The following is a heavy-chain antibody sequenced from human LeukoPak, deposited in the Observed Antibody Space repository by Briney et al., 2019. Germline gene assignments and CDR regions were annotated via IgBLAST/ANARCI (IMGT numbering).Heavy chain of an antibody. CDR1: GYTSTSYG. V-gene: IGHV1-18*01. Sequence: GASVKVSCKASGYTSTSYGISWVRQAPGQGLEWMGWISAYNGNTNYAQKLQGRVTMTTDTSTSTAYMELRSLRSDDTAVYYCARDEYCSGGSCYSSLWGQGTLVTVSS. J-gene: IGHJ4*02. CDR3: ARDEYCSGGSCYSSL. D-gene: IGHD2-15*01. CDR2: ISAYNGNT.